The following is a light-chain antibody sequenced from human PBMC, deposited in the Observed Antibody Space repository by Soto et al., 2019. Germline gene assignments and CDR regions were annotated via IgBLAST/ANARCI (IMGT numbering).Light chain of an antibody. CDR2: DAS. J-gene: IGKJ4*01. V-gene: IGKV3-15*01. Sequence: EIVMTQSPATLSVSPGERATLSCRASQSVNSNLAWYQQKPGQTPKLLHYDASPRANVIPARFSGSGSGTEFTLPISRLPSEDFAIYYCQQYNVWPLPFGGGTKVEFK. CDR3: QQYNVWPLP. CDR1: QSVNSN.